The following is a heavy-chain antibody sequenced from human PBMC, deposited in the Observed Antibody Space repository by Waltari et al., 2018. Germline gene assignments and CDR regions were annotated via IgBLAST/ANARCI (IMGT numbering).Heavy chain of an antibody. CDR2: MKPGSGKT. J-gene: IGHJ6*02. V-gene: IGHV1-8*01. D-gene: IGHD2-15*01. Sequence: QVQLVQSGAEVKKPGASVKVSCKASGYTFNSHDINWVRQATGQGLEWMGWMKPGSGKTGYAQNLQGRVIMTRDTSISRAYMEVSDLRSEDTAVYYCTRGALNRRRSYGGYYYNGLDVWGQGTRVTVSS. CDR3: TRGALNRRRSYGGYYYNGLDV. CDR1: GYTFNSHD.